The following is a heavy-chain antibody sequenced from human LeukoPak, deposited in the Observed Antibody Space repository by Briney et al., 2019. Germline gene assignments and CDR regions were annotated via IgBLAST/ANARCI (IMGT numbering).Heavy chain of an antibody. V-gene: IGHV1-69*05. CDR2: IIPIFGTA. CDR1: GGTFSSDA. CDR3: AGIVVPAEDYYYYYYMDV. Sequence: GSSVKVSCKASGGTFSSDAISWVRQAPGQGLEWMGGIIPIFGTANYAQKFQGRVTITTDESTSTAYMELSSLRSEDTAVYYCAGIVVPAEDYYYYYYMDVWGKGTTVTVSS. D-gene: IGHD2-2*01. J-gene: IGHJ6*03.